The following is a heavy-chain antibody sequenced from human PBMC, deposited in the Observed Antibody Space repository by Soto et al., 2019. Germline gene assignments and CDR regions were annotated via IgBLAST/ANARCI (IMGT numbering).Heavy chain of an antibody. CDR1: GFTFSDYT. CDR2: ISSTSVYI. J-gene: IGHJ5*02. CDR3: ARESDRGYYSDL. Sequence: ELRLVESGGGLVKPGGSLRLSCAVSGFTFSDYTMNWVRQAPGKGLEWVSCISSTSVYISYADSVKGRFTISRDNAKKSVYLQMHSLRAEDTAIYYCARESDRGYYSDLWGQGTRVTVSS. V-gene: IGHV3-21*01. D-gene: IGHD3-22*01.